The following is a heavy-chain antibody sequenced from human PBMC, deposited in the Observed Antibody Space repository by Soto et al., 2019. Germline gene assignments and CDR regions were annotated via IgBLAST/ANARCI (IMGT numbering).Heavy chain of an antibody. V-gene: IGHV5-10-1*01. CDR2: IDPSDPYT. D-gene: IGHD3-10*01. CDR1: GYSFPNYW. CDR3: ARHKTIEASDY. J-gene: IGHJ4*02. Sequence: GESLKISCKGSGYSFPNYWISWVRQLPGKGLELMGRIDPSDPYTDYSPSFQGHVTISADKSISTAYLQWSSLKASDTALYFCARHKTIEASDYWGQGTLVTVFS.